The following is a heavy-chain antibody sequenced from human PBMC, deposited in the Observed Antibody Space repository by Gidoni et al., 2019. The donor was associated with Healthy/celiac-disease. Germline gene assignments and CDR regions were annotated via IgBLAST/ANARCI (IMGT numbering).Heavy chain of an antibody. J-gene: IGHJ5*02. Sequence: QVQLQQWGAGLLKPSETLSLTCAVYGGSFSGYYWTWIRQPPGKGLEWIGEINHSGSTNYNPSLKSRVTISVDTSKNQFSLKLSSVTAADTAVYYCARGSPLGREQWLPTDLSWFDPWGQGTLVTVSS. D-gene: IGHD6-19*01. CDR2: INHSGST. CDR1: GGSFSGYY. CDR3: ARGSPLGREQWLPTDLSWFDP. V-gene: IGHV4-34*01.